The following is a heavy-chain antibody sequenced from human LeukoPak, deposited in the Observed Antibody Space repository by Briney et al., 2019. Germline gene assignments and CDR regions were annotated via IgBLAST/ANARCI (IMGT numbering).Heavy chain of an antibody. CDR1: GYTFTGYY. V-gene: IGHV1-2*02. CDR3: ARDYLKYQLLLGWFDP. J-gene: IGHJ5*02. D-gene: IGHD2-2*01. CDR2: INPNSGGT. Sequence: ASVKVSCKASGYTFTGYYIHWVRQAPGQGLEWMGWINPNSGGTNYAQKFQGRVTMTRDTSISTAYMELSRLRSDDTAVYYCARDYLKYQLLLGWFDPWGQGTLVTVSS.